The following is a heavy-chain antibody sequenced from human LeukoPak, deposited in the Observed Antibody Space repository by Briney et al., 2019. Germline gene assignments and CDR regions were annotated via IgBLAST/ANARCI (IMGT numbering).Heavy chain of an antibody. J-gene: IGHJ4*02. CDR2: VYYNGSA. Sequence: SETLSLTCIVSSGFITTSSYFWGWLRQPPGRGLEWIGIVYYNGSAYYNPSLKSRVTISADTSKNQFSLRLSSVTAADTAVYYCARQSYYLYYFDHWGQGTLVTVSS. D-gene: IGHD3-10*01. V-gene: IGHV4-39*01. CDR3: ARQSYYLYYFDH. CDR1: SGFITTSSYF.